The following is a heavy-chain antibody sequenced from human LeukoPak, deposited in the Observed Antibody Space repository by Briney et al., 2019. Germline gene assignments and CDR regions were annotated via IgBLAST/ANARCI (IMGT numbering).Heavy chain of an antibody. Sequence: ASVKVSCKVSGYTLTELSMHWVRQAPGKGVEWMGGFDPEDGETIYAQKFQGRVTMTEDTSTDTAYMELSSLRSEDTAVYYCATAYYDSSGYTVGGYWGQGTLVTVSS. CDR2: FDPEDGET. CDR3: ATAYYDSSGYTVGGY. J-gene: IGHJ4*02. CDR1: GYTLTELS. D-gene: IGHD3-22*01. V-gene: IGHV1-24*01.